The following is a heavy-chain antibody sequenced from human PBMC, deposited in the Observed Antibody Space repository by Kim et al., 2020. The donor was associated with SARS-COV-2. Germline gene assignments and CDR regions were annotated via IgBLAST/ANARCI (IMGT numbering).Heavy chain of an antibody. J-gene: IGHJ5*02. D-gene: IGHD4-17*01. V-gene: IGHV1-69*02. CDR3: ASRYGGNSVGWFDP. Sequence: AQKFQGRVTITADKSTSTAYMELSSLRSEDTAVYYCASRYGGNSVGWFDPWGQGTLVTVSS.